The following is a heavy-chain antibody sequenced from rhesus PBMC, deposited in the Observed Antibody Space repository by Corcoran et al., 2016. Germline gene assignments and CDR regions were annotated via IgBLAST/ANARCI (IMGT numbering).Heavy chain of an antibody. Sequence: QMQLQESGPGLVKPSETLSLTCTVPGGSITSPYYLTWVRQPPGKGLEWIAYIYGNSATAYYNPSLKRRVTISKDTSKNQFSLILTSVTAADTAMYYCATRPSSVALDSWGQGVFVTVSS. CDR1: GGSITSPYY. J-gene: IGHJ6*01. D-gene: IGHD2-15*01. CDR3: ATRPSSVALDS. CDR2: IYGNSATA. V-gene: IGHV4-143*01.